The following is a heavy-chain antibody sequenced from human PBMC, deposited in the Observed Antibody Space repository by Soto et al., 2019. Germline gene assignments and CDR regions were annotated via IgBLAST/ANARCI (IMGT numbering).Heavy chain of an antibody. D-gene: IGHD6-13*01. CDR2: IYYSGST. V-gene: IGHV4-31*03. CDR3: ARGGLGMAAGGGHYFDY. Sequence: PSETLSLTCTVSGGSVSSGGYYWSWIRQHPGKGLEWIGYIYYSGSTYYNPSLKSRVTISADTSQNQFSLKLSSVTVADTAVYYCARGGLGMAAGGGHYFDYWGQGTLVTVSS. J-gene: IGHJ4*02. CDR1: GGSVSSGGYY.